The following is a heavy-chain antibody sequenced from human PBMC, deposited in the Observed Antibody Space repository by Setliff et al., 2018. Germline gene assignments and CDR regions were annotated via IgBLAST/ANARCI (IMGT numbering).Heavy chain of an antibody. V-gene: IGHV4-59*08. Sequence: SETLSLTCTVSGGSISSYYWSWIRQPPGKGLEWIGYIYYSGSTNYNPSLKSRVAISIDASKNQFSLKVNSVTAADTAIYYCARGINTVSWTPKYWGQGTLVTVSS. D-gene: IGHD2-2*02. CDR3: ARGINTVSWTPKY. J-gene: IGHJ4*02. CDR1: GGSISSYY. CDR2: IYYSGST.